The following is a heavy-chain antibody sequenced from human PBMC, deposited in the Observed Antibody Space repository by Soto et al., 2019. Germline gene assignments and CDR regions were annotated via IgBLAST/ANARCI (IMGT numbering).Heavy chain of an antibody. D-gene: IGHD3-3*01. J-gene: IGHJ6*02. CDR3: PRRLSGPKEEDNADDSYGLDV. CDR2: IDPSASYT. V-gene: IGHV5-10-1*01. CDR1: GYSFTSYW. Sequence: GESLKISCKGSGYSFTSYWIGWVRQMPGQGLEWMGRIDPSASYTNYSPSFQGRVTIPADRSISTAFLQWSSLEASDNAIYYCPRRLSGPKEEDNADDSYGLDVWGQGTTVTVSS.